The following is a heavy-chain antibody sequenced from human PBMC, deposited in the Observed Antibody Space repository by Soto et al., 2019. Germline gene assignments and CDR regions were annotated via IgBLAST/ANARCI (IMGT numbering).Heavy chain of an antibody. V-gene: IGHV3-20*04. CDR3: VRGASLNFDY. D-gene: IGHD1-26*01. J-gene: IGHJ4*02. CDR1: GFIFDDYG. CDR2: VNWNGGST. Sequence: EVQLVESGGGVLRPGGSLRLSCAASGFIFDDYGMSWARQAPGKGLEWVSGVNWNGGSTGYADSVKGRFPISRDNAKNFLFLQMNSLRVEDTAFYYCVRGASLNFDYWGQGTLVTVSS.